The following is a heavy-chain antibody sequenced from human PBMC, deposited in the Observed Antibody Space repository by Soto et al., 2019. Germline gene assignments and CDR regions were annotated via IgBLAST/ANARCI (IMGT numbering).Heavy chain of an antibody. CDR3: ARGYYLFVY. D-gene: IGHD3-10*01. CDR2: INHSGST. J-gene: IGHJ4*02. Sequence: SETLSLTCAVYGGSFSGYYWSWIRQPPGKGLEWIGEINHSGSTNYNPSLKSRVTISVDTSKNQFSLKLSSVTAADTAVYYCARGYYLFVYWGQGTLVTVSS. V-gene: IGHV4-34*01. CDR1: GGSFSGYY.